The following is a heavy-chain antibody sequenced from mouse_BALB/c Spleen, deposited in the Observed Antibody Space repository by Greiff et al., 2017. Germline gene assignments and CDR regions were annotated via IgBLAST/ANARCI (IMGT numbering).Heavy chain of an antibody. CDR1: GYSITSDYA. D-gene: IGHD1-2*01. Sequence: DVQLQESGPGLVKPSQSLSLTCTVTGYSITSDYAWNWIRQFPGNKLEWMGYISYSGSTSYNPSLKSRISITRDTSKNQFFLQLNSVTTEDTATYYCARSNSLLRLHNFDVWGAGTTVTVSS. CDR2: ISYSGST. J-gene: IGHJ1*01. V-gene: IGHV3-2*02. CDR3: ARSNSLLRLHNFDV.